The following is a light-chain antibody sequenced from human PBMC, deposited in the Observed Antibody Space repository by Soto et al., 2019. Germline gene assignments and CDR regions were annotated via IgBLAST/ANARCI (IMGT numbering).Light chain of an antibody. CDR1: QSVRSD. V-gene: IGKV1-9*01. CDR2: DAS. CDR3: QQHNNYPLT. Sequence: DIQLTQSPSSLSASVGDRVTLTCRASQSVRSDLAWYQQKPGQAPRLLIYDASNLATGVPARFSGSGSGTDFTLTISSLQPEDFATYYCQQHNNYPLTFGQGTKVDIK. J-gene: IGKJ1*01.